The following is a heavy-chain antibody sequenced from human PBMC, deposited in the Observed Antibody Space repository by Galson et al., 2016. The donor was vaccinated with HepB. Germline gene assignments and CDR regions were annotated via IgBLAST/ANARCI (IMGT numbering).Heavy chain of an antibody. Sequence: PALVKPTQTLTLTCTYSGSSLSTSGMSVSWIRQPPGKALEWLALIDWDDDKYYSTSLTTRLTISKDTSENQVVLTMTNVDPVDTGTYYCARGWDSETYYYYNMDVWGQGTTVTVSS. V-gene: IGHV2-70*01. CDR3: ARGWDSETYYYYNMDV. J-gene: IGHJ6*02. D-gene: IGHD1-26*01. CDR1: GSSLSTSGMS. CDR2: IDWDDDK.